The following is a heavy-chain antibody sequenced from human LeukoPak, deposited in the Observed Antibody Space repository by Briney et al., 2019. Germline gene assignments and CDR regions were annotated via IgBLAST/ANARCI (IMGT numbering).Heavy chain of an antibody. CDR3: AKDTGPAAGITADY. D-gene: IGHD6-13*01. CDR1: GFTFSSYA. V-gene: IGHV3-23*01. J-gene: IGHJ4*02. CDR2: IRGSDDST. Sequence: GGSLRLSCAASGFTFSSYAMTWVRQAPGKGLEWVSTIRGSDDSTYYADSVKGRFTISRDNSKNTLYLQMNSLRAEDTAIYYCAKDTGPAAGITADYWGQGALVTVSS.